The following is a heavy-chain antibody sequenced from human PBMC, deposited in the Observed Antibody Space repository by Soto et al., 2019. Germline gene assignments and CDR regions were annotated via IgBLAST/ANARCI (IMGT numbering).Heavy chain of an antibody. CDR2: IYYSGST. CDR1: GGSISSGGYY. J-gene: IGHJ3*02. CDR3: ATYETYCGGDCYYAFDI. D-gene: IGHD2-21*02. Sequence: ILSLTCSVSGGSISSGGYYWSWIRQHPGEGLEWIGYIYYSGSTYYNPSLKSRVTISVDTSKNQFSLKLSSVTAADTAVYYCATYETYCGGDCYYAFDIWGQVTMVTVS. V-gene: IGHV4-31*03.